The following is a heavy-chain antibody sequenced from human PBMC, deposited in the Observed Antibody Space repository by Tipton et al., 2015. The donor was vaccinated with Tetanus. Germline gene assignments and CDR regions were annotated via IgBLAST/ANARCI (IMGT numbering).Heavy chain of an antibody. V-gene: IGHV3-7*01. J-gene: IGHJ6*02. CDR3: ARRSLTNYGLDV. Sequence: SLRLSCAASGFTFNSDWMTWVRQAPGKGLEGVANIRQDGSEKYYVDSVKGRFTISRDNAKNTVYLQMNSLRAEDTAVYFCARRSLTNYGLDVWGQGTPVTVSS. D-gene: IGHD1-1*01. CDR1: GFTFNSDW. CDR2: IRQDGSEK.